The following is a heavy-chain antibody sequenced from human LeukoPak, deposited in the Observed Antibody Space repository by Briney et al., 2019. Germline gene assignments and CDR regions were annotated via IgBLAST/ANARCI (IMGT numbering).Heavy chain of an antibody. D-gene: IGHD6-6*01. CDR2: ISGSGGST. J-gene: IGHJ6*03. CDR3: ARGVWSSSGYYMDV. CDR1: GFTFSSYA. V-gene: IGHV3-23*01. Sequence: GGSLRLSCAASGFTFSSYAMSWVRQAPGKGLEWVSAISGSGGSTYYADSVKGRFTISRDNSKNTLYLQMNSLRAEDTAVYYCARGVWSSSGYYMDVWGKGTTVTVSS.